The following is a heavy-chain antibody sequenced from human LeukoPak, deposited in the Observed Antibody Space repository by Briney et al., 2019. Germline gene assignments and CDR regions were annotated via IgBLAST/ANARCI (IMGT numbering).Heavy chain of an antibody. CDR1: GYTFTSNY. CDR2: INPSGGST. D-gene: IGHD6-13*01. V-gene: IGHV1-46*01. CDR3: ARAVAAGRRFDY. J-gene: IGHJ4*02. Sequence: GASVKVSCKASGYTFTSNYIHWVRQAPGQGLEWMGTINPSGGSTTFAQKFQGRVTMTRDTSTSTLYMELSSLESDDTAVYFCARAVAAGRRFDYWGQGTLAIVSS.